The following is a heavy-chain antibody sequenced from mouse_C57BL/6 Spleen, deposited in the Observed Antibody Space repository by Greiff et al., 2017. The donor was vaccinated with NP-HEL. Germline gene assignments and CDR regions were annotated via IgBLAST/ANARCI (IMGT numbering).Heavy chain of an antibody. CDR1: GYTFTEYT. CDR3: ARHEGPYGITYDYPMDY. D-gene: IGHD5-1*01. V-gene: IGHV1-62-2*01. J-gene: IGHJ4*01. CDR2: FYPGSGSI. Sequence: VQLQQSGAELVKPGASVKLSCKASGYTFTEYTIHWVKQRSGQGLEWIGWFYPGSGSIKYNEKFKDKATLTADKSSSTVDMELSRLTSEDSAVYFCARHEGPYGITYDYPMDYWGQGTSVTVSS.